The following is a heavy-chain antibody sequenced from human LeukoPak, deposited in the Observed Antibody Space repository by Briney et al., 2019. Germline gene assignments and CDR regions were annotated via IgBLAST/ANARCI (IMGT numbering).Heavy chain of an antibody. J-gene: IGHJ4*02. CDR1: GYTFTGYY. D-gene: IGHD3-22*01. CDR3: ASASYYYDSSGYYGVAPLDY. CDR2: INPNSGGT. Sequence: GASVKVSCKASGYTFTGYYMHWVRQAPGQGLEWMEWINPNSGGTNYAQKFQGRVTMTRDTSISTAYMELSRLRSDDTAVYYCASASYYYDSSGYYGVAPLDYWGQGTLVTVSS. V-gene: IGHV1-2*02.